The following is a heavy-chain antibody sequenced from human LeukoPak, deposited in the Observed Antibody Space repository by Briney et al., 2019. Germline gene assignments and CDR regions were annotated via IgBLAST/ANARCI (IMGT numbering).Heavy chain of an antibody. J-gene: IGHJ1*01. CDR1: GGSISSTNW. V-gene: IGHV4-4*02. D-gene: IGHD2/OR15-2a*01. Sequence: PSETLSLTCGVSGGSISSTNWWSCVRQPPGQGLEWIGEISLTGETNYNPSLNGRVTMSLDKTRNQLSLKLTSVTAADTAIYYCSRESGAFCPFYHWGQGTLVIVPP. CDR2: ISLTGET. CDR3: SRESGAFCPFYH.